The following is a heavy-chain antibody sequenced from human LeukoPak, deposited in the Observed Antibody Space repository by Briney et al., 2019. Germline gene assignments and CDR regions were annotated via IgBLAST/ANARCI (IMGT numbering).Heavy chain of an antibody. CDR1: GFTFSTYS. CDR2: ISSSSSAI. D-gene: IGHD1-26*01. J-gene: IGHJ4*02. CDR3: ASDGVVGVTGYFDY. V-gene: IGHV3-48*04. Sequence: PGGSLRLSCAASGFTFSTYSMNWVRQAPGKGLEWVSYISSSSSAIYYADSVKGRFTISRDNAKNSLYLQMNSLRAEDTAVYYCASDGVVGVTGYFDYWGQGTLVTVSS.